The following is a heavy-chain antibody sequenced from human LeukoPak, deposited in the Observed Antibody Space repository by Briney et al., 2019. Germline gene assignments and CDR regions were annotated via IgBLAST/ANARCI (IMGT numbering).Heavy chain of an antibody. CDR2: ISYDGSNK. CDR3: AKEFSPTPYCGGDCYADY. CDR1: GFTFSSYS. Sequence: GGSLRLSCAASGFTFSSYSMNWVRQAPGKGLEWVAVISYDGSNKYYADSVKGRFTISRDNSKNTLYLQMNSLRAEDTAVYYCAKEFSPTPYCGGDCYADYWGQGTLVTVSS. V-gene: IGHV3-30*18. J-gene: IGHJ4*02. D-gene: IGHD2-21*02.